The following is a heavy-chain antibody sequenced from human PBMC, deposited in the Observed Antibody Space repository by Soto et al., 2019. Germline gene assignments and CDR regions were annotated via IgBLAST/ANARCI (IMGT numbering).Heavy chain of an antibody. Sequence: EVQLVESGGGLVQPGGSLRLSCAASGFTFSSYEMNWVRQAPGKGLEWVSYISSSGSTIYYADSVKGRFTISRDNAKNSLYLQMNSLRAEDTAVYYCARDGVATGRGNYYYYYGMDVWGQGTTVTVSS. CDR1: GFTFSSYE. CDR3: ARDGVATGRGNYYYYYGMDV. D-gene: IGHD3-10*01. V-gene: IGHV3-48*03. J-gene: IGHJ6*02. CDR2: ISSSGSTI.